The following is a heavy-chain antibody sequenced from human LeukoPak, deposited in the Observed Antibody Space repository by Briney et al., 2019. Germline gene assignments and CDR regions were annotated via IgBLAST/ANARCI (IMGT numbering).Heavy chain of an antibody. CDR2: FDPEGGET. Sequence: ASVKVSCKVSGYTLTELSMHWVRQAPGKGLEWMGGFDPEGGETIYAQKFQGRVTITADESTSTAYMELSSLRSEDTAVYYCARDPTGGSYYYFDYWGQGTLVTVSS. D-gene: IGHD1-26*01. J-gene: IGHJ4*02. CDR3: ARDPTGGSYYYFDY. V-gene: IGHV1-24*01. CDR1: GYTLTELS.